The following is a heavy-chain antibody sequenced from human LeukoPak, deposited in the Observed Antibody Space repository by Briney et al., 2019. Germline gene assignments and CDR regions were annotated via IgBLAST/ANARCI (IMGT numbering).Heavy chain of an antibody. CDR1: GGSISSYY. J-gene: IGHJ4*02. CDR2: IYTIGST. V-gene: IGHV4-4*07. Sequence: PSETLSLTCTVSGGSISSYYWSWIRQPAGKGLEWIGRIYTIGSTKYNPSLKSRVTMSADTSKNQFSLKLSSVTAADTAVYYCARGRSSSGSYYLDYWGQGTLVTVSS. D-gene: IGHD3-10*01. CDR3: ARGRSSSGSYYLDY.